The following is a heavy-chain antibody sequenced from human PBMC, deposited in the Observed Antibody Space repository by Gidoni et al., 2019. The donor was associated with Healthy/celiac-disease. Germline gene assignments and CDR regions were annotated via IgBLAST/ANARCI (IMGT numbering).Heavy chain of an antibody. CDR2: IYTGSSDT. D-gene: IGHD2-15*01. CDR1: GYSFTSYW. J-gene: IGHJ4*02. V-gene: IGHV5-51*01. CDR3: ARGGGGYCSGGSCYSSLFDY. Sequence: DVQLVQSGAEVHKHGESLKISCKGSGYSFTSYWIGWVRQMPGKGLEWMGIIYTGSSDTRYSPSFQGQVTISADKSISTAYLQWSSLKASDTAMYYCARGGGGYCSGGSCYSSLFDYWGQGTLVTVSS.